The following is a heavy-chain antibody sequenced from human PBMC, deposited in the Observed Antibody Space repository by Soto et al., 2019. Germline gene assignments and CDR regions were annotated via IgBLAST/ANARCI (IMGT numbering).Heavy chain of an antibody. Sequence: QVQLQESGPGLVKPSGTLSLTCAVSGGSISSNNWWSWVRQPPGKGLGWIGEIFHSGSTHYSPSLKSRVTISVDKSKKYFSLNLTSVTAADTAVYYCARVYSGSYSDSWGQGTLVTVSS. V-gene: IGHV4-4*02. CDR3: ARVYSGSYSDS. CDR2: IFHSGST. D-gene: IGHD1-26*01. CDR1: GGSISSNNW. J-gene: IGHJ4*02.